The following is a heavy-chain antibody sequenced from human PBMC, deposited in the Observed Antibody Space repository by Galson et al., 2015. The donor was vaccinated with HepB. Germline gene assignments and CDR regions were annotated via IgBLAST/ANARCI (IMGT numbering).Heavy chain of an antibody. D-gene: IGHD1-1*01. V-gene: IGHV3-33*05. J-gene: IGHJ5*02. CDR2: ISNDGSKK. Sequence: SLRLSCAASGFTFSSYGMHWVRQAPGKGLEWVAFISNDGSKKHFGDSVKGRFTISRDNSKNTMYLQMNSLRAEDTAVYYCARDNWNLYPGEAFDPWGQGTLVTVSS. CDR1: GFTFSSYG. CDR3: ARDNWNLYPGEAFDP.